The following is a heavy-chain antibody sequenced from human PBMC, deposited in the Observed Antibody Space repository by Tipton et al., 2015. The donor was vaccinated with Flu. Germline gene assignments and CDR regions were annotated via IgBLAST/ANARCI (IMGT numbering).Heavy chain of an antibody. CDR3: ARGPQVPVWPYYYGMDV. Sequence: SLRLSCAASEFDVSRSYMSWVRQAPGKGLEWVSVIYAGGSIFYADSVAGRFTISRDKSKNALYLQMSSLRAEDTAVYYCARGPQVPVWPYYYGMDVWGQGTTVTVSS. CDR2: IYAGGSI. J-gene: IGHJ6*02. D-gene: IGHD2-2*01. V-gene: IGHV3-53*01. CDR1: EFDVSRSY.